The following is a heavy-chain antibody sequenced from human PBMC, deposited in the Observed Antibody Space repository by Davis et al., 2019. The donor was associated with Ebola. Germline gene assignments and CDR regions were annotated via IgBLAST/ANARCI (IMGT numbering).Heavy chain of an antibody. J-gene: IGHJ4*02. V-gene: IGHV3-7*01. Sequence: GESLKISCAASGFTFSSYWMSWVRQAPGKGLEWVANIKQDGSEKYYVDSVKGRFTISRDNAKNSLYLQMNSLRAEDTAVHYCARVPLWFGELLTYYFDYWGQGTLVTVSS. D-gene: IGHD3-10*01. CDR3: ARVPLWFGELLTYYFDY. CDR2: IKQDGSEK. CDR1: GFTFSSYW.